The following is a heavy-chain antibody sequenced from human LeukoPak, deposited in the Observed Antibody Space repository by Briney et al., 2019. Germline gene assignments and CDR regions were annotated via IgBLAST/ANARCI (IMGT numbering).Heavy chain of an antibody. CDR2: IRSKANSYAT. V-gene: IGHV3-73*01. CDR3: TRHGYSSGHDIDY. D-gene: IGHD6-19*01. CDR1: GFTFSGSA. J-gene: IGHJ4*02. Sequence: GGSLRLSCAASGFTFSGSAMHWVRQASGKGLEWVGRIRSKANSYATAYAASVKGRFTISRDDSKNPAYLQMNSLKTEDTAVYYCTRHGYSSGHDIDYWGQGTLVTVSS.